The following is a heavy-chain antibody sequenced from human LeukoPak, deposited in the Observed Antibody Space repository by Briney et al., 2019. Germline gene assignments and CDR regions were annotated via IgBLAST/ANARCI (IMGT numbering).Heavy chain of an antibody. D-gene: IGHD1-26*01. CDR3: ARHTVSGAYDY. V-gene: IGHV4-39*01. Sequence: PSETLSLTCTVSGGSISSSSYYWCWIRQPPGKGLEWIGSIYYSGNTYYGLSFRSRVTISVDTSKNQFSLNLSSVTAADTALFYCARHTVSGAYDYWGQGTLVSVSS. J-gene: IGHJ4*02. CDR2: IYYSGNT. CDR1: GGSISSSSYY.